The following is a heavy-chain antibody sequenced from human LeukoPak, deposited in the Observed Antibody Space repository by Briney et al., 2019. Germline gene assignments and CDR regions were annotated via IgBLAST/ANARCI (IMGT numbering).Heavy chain of an antibody. J-gene: IGHJ4*02. CDR1: GFTFSSYG. CDR3: AKNGSGWFF. V-gene: IGHV3-33*06. Sequence: GGSLRLSCAASGFTFSSYGMHWVRQAPGKGLEWVAVIWYDGSNKYYADSVKGRFTISRDNSKNTLYLQMNSLRAEDTAVYYCAKNGSGWFFWGQGTLVTVSS. CDR2: IWYDGSNK. D-gene: IGHD6-19*01.